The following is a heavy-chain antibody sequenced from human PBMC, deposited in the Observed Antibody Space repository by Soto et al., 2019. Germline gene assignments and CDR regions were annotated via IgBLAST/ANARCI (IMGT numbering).Heavy chain of an antibody. CDR2: IYYSGST. Sequence: QVQLQESGPGLVKPSETLSLTCTVSGGSISSYYWSWIRQPPGKGLEWIGYIYYSGSTNYNPSLKSRVTISVDTSKNQFSPKLSSVTAADTAVYYCARATDCSSTSCYLYYYYYGMDVWGQGTTVTVSS. J-gene: IGHJ6*02. D-gene: IGHD2-2*01. CDR1: GGSISSYY. V-gene: IGHV4-59*01. CDR3: ARATDCSSTSCYLYYYYYGMDV.